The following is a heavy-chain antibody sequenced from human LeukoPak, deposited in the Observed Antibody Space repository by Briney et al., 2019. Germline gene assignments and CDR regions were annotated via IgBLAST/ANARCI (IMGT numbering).Heavy chain of an antibody. D-gene: IGHD5-24*01. Sequence: GGSLRLSCAASGFTFSSYAMSWVRQAPGKGLEWVSAFSGSGGSTYYADSVKGRFTISRDNSKNMLYLQMNSLRAEDTAVYYCAKRWEMATMDYWGQGTLVTVSS. CDR3: AKRWEMATMDY. V-gene: IGHV3-23*01. J-gene: IGHJ4*02. CDR1: GFTFSSYA. CDR2: FSGSGGST.